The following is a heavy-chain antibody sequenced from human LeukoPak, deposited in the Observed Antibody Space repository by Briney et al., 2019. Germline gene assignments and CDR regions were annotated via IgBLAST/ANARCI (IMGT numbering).Heavy chain of an antibody. Sequence: SETLSLTCTVSGGSISSYYWSWIRQPAGKGLEWIGRIYTSGSTNYNPSLKSRVTMSVDTSKHQFSLKLSSVTAADTAVYYCAISASEEYDILTEPLWGQGTLVTVSS. V-gene: IGHV4-4*07. CDR3: AISASEEYDILTEPL. D-gene: IGHD3-9*01. J-gene: IGHJ4*02. CDR2: IYTSGST. CDR1: GGSISSYY.